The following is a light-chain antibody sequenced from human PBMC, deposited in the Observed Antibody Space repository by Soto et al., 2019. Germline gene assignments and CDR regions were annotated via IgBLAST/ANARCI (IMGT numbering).Light chain of an antibody. Sequence: IHITQSPSTLSAAVVDRVTITCLASQSISSWLAWYQQKPGKAPKLLIYDASSLESGVPSRFSGSGSGTDFTFTISSLQPEDFATYYCQQYHNFPITFGQGTRLEIK. J-gene: IGKJ5*01. CDR1: QSISSW. V-gene: IGKV1-5*01. CDR3: QQYHNFPIT. CDR2: DAS.